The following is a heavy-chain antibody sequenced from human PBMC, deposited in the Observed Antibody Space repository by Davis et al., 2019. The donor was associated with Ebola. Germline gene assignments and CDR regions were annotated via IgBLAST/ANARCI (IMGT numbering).Heavy chain of an antibody. CDR1: GFSLRPSGMC. CDR2: IAWDDDK. J-gene: IGHJ4*02. V-gene: IGHV2-70*01. D-gene: IGHD6-19*01. Sequence: SGPTLVKPTATLTLTCTFSGFSLRPSGMCVTWIRQPPGKALEWLALIAWDDDKRYSTSLKTRLTISKDTSKNQVVLTMTNLDPVDTATYYWARAPFPYSGWIYFDYWGQGTLVTVSS. CDR3: ARAPFPYSGWIYFDY.